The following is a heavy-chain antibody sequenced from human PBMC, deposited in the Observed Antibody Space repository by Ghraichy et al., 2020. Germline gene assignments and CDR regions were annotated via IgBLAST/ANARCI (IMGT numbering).Heavy chain of an antibody. D-gene: IGHD5-12*01. V-gene: IGHV3-53*01. CDR3: ARGYSGYDSPYDY. Sequence: GGSLRLSCAASGFSVRTYYMSWVRQAPGKGLEWVSIIYSSGSTYYADSVKGRFTISRDNSQNTVYLQMNSLRAEDTAVYYCARGYSGYDSPYDYWGQGTLVTVSS. CDR1: GFSVRTYY. J-gene: IGHJ4*02. CDR2: IYSSGST.